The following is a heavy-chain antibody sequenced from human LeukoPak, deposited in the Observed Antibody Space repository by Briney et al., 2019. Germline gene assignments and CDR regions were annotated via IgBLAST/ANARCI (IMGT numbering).Heavy chain of an antibody. CDR3: ARGKKGLYYYYGMDV. V-gene: IGHV3-74*01. J-gene: IGHJ6*02. D-gene: IGHD3-16*01. CDR1: GFTFSSYW. Sequence: GGSLRLSCAASGFTFSSYWMHWVRQAPGKGLVWVSRINSDGSSTSYADSVKGRFTISRDSAKNTLYLQMNSLRAEDTAVYYCARGKKGLYYYYGMDVWGQGTTVTVSS. CDR2: INSDGSST.